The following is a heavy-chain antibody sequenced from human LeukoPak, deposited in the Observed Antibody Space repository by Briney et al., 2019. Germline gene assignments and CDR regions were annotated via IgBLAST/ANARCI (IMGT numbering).Heavy chain of an antibody. CDR3: ARDEAGYCGRTSCSPFDY. CDR2: LYTSGST. D-gene: IGHD2-2*03. CDR1: GGSISSYY. Sequence: PSETLSLTCTVSGGSISSYYWSWIRQPAGKGLELIGRLYTSGSTNYNPSLKSRVTMAVDTSKNQLSLKLRSVTAADTAVYYCARDEAGYCGRTSCSPFDYWGQGTLVTVSS. J-gene: IGHJ4*02. V-gene: IGHV4-4*07.